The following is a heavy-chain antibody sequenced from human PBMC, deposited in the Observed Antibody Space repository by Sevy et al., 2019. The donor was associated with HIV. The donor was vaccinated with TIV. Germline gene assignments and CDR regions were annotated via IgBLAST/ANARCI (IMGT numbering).Heavy chain of an antibody. V-gene: IGHV3-15*01. J-gene: IGHJ4*02. CDR2: IKSKTDGGTT. CDR3: TTDTSAVEFDY. Sequence: GGSLRLSCAASGFTFSSYSMNWVRQAPGKGLEWVGRIKSKTDGGTTDYAAPVKGRFTISRDDSKNTLYLQMNSLKTEDTAVYYCTTDTSAVEFDYWGQGTLVTVSS. CDR1: GFTFSSYS. D-gene: IGHD2-15*01.